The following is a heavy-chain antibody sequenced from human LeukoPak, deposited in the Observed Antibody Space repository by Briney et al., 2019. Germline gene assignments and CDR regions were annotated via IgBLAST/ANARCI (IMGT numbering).Heavy chain of an antibody. V-gene: IGHV1-8*03. CDR3: ARVPYGYSSPWYWFDP. D-gene: IGHD6-19*01. Sequence: RASVKVSCKASGYTFTSYDINWVRQATGQGLEWMGWMNPNSGNTGYAQKFQGRVTITRNTSISTAYMELGSLRSEDTAVYYCARVPYGYSSPWYWFDPWGQGTLVTVSS. J-gene: IGHJ5*02. CDR2: MNPNSGNT. CDR1: GYTFTSYD.